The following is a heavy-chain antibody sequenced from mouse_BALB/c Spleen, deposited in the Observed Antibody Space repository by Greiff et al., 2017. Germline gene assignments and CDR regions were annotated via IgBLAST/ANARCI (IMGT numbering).Heavy chain of an antibody. CDR3: ARSPYDGPFAY. V-gene: IGHV5-6-5*01. Sequence: EVKLVESGGGLVKPGGSLKLSCAASGFTFSSYAMSWVRQTPEKRLEWVASISSGGSTYYPDSVKGRFTISRDNARNILYLQMSSLGSEDTAMYYCARSPYDGPFAYWGQGTLVTVSA. CDR1: GFTFSSYA. D-gene: IGHD2-3*01. CDR2: ISSGGST. J-gene: IGHJ3*01.